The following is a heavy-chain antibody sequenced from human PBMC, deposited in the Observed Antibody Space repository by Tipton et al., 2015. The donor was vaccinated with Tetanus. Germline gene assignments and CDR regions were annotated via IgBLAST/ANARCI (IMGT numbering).Heavy chain of an antibody. Sequence: TLSLTCTVSGGSINNYYWNWVRQSPGKGLEWIGEISHSGSSSYSPSLKSRVTISVDTSKNQFSLRLRSVAAADTAVYYCARGGRDAYNNPLGAFDVWGRGTTVTVSS. D-gene: IGHD5-24*01. V-gene: IGHV4-34*01. J-gene: IGHJ3*01. CDR1: GGSINNYY. CDR3: ARGGRDAYNNPLGAFDV. CDR2: ISHSGSS.